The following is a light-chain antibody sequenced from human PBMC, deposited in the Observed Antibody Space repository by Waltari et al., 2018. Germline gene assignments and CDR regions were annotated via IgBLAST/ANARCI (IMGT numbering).Light chain of an antibody. Sequence: QVSLTQSPSASASLGASVKLTCTLNRAPSHFAIACHHRQPEKGPRFFMTLNSDGSYIKGDGIPERFSGSSSGAERYLISSSLQFEDEADYYCQTWGTGIFWTFGGGTKLTVL. CDR1: RAPSHFA. V-gene: IGLV4-69*01. J-gene: IGLJ2*01. CDR2: LNSDGSY. CDR3: QTWGTGIFWT.